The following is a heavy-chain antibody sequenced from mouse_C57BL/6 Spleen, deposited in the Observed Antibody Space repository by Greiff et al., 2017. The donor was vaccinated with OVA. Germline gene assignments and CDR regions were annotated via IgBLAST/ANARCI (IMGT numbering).Heavy chain of an antibody. V-gene: IGHV1-54*01. J-gene: IGHJ4*01. CDR1: GYAFTNYL. Sequence: QVQLQQSGAELVRPGTSVKVSCKASGYAFTNYLIEWVKQRPGQGLEWIGVINPGSGGTNYNEKFKGKATLTADKYSSTAYMQLSSLTSEDSAVYFCASLRDYAMDYWGQGTSVTVSS. CDR2: INPGSGGT. CDR3: ASLRDYAMDY.